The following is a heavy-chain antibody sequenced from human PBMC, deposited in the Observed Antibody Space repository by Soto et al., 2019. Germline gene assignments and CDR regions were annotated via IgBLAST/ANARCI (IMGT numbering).Heavy chain of an antibody. CDR1: GGTFSSYA. D-gene: IGHD2-8*01. CDR2: IIPIFGTA. Sequence: ASVKVSCKASGGTFSSYAISWVRQAPGQGLEWMGGIIPIFGTANYAQKFQGRVTITADESTSTAYMELSSLRSEDTAVYYCARGVLRCTNGVCYVEYFDYWGQGTLVTVSS. V-gene: IGHV1-69*13. CDR3: ARGVLRCTNGVCYVEYFDY. J-gene: IGHJ4*02.